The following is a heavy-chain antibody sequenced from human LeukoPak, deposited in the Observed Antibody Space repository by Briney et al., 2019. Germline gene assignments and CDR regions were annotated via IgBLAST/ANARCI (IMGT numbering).Heavy chain of an antibody. CDR1: GYTFTSDG. Sequence: ASVKVSCKASGYTFTSDGISWVRQAPGQGLEWMGWISAYNGNTNYAQKLQGRVTMTTDTSTSTAYMELRSLRSDDTAVYYCARDLPPDISTGYAFDIWGQGTMVTVSS. CDR2: ISAYNGNT. V-gene: IGHV1-18*01. D-gene: IGHD3-9*01. CDR3: ARDLPPDISTGYAFDI. J-gene: IGHJ3*02.